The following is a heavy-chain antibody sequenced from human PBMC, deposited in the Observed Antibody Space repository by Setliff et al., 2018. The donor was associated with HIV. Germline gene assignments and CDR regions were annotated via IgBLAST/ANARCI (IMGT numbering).Heavy chain of an antibody. CDR1: GGSISSGSYY. J-gene: IGHJ4*02. D-gene: IGHD3-3*01. V-gene: IGHV4-61*02. CDR3: ARGNNDLESFDY. Sequence: PSETLSLTCTVSGGSISSGSYYWSWIRQPAGKGLQWIGRIYTSGSTNYNPSLKSRVTISVDTSKNQFSLKLNSVTAADTAVYYCARGNNDLESFDYWGQGALVTVSS. CDR2: IYTSGST.